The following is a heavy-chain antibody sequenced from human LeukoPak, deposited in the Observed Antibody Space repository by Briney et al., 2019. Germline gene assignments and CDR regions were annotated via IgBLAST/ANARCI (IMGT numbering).Heavy chain of an antibody. Sequence: SETLSLTCTVSGGSISGYYWSWMRQPPGKELEWVGYIFESQTTGYNPSLESRVTISQDTSRNQFSLKVSSVTAADTAVYYCARWNEGLDYWGRGTLVTVSS. V-gene: IGHV4-59*01. CDR1: GGSISGYY. D-gene: IGHD1-1*01. CDR3: ARWNEGLDY. CDR2: IFESQTT. J-gene: IGHJ4*02.